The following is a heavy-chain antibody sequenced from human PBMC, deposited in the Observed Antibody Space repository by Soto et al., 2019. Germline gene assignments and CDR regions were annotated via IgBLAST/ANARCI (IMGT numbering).Heavy chain of an antibody. Sequence: GGSLRLSCAASGFTFSSYWMHWVRQAPGKGLVWVSAVNGRGDSAFYADSVKGRFTISRDNSKNTLYVQMNSLRAEDTALYYCAKAYCTSTSCPVRGAFDIWGQGTMVTVSS. V-gene: IGHV3-23*01. CDR1: GFTFSSYW. J-gene: IGHJ3*02. D-gene: IGHD2-2*01. CDR3: AKAYCTSTSCPVRGAFDI. CDR2: VNGRGDSA.